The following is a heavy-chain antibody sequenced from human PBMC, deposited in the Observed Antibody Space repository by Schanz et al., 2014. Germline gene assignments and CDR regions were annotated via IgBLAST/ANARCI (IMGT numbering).Heavy chain of an antibody. CDR3: ARALALDYGMDV. CDR1: GFTFDNYA. CDR2: ISWNSGSV. J-gene: IGHJ6*02. V-gene: IGHV3-9*01. D-gene: IGHD3-3*02. Sequence: EVQLVESGGGLVQPGRSLRLSCAASGFTFDNYAMHWVRQAPGKGLEWVSSISWNSGSVAYADSVKGRFTISRDDAKNSLYLQMNSLRVEDTALYYCARALALDYGMDVWGLGTLVTVSS.